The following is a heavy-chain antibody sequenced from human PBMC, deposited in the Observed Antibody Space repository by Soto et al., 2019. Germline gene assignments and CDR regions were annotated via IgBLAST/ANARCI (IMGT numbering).Heavy chain of an antibody. CDR2: INHSGST. CDR1: GGSISSGGYY. J-gene: IGHJ4*02. V-gene: IGHV4-39*07. CDR3: ARGGIRIMITFGGMNRFDY. Sequence: SETLSLTCTVSGGSISSGGYYWSWIRQHPGKGLEWIGEINHSGSTNYNPSLKSRVTISVDTSKNQFSLKLSSVTAADTAVYYCARGGIRIMITFGGMNRFDYWGQGTLVTVSS. D-gene: IGHD3-16*01.